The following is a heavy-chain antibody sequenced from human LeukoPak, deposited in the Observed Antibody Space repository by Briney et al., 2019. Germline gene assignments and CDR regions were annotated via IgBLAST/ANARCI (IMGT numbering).Heavy chain of an antibody. V-gene: IGHV1-3*01. CDR2: INAGNGNT. CDR3: AQMAVPATAMNY. J-gene: IGHJ4*02. Sequence: GASVKVSCKASGYTFTSYAMHWVRQAPGQRLEWMGWINAGNGNTKYSQKFQGRVTITRDTSASTAYMELSSLRSDDTAVYYCAQMAVPATAMNYWGQGTLVTVSS. CDR1: GYTFTSYA. D-gene: IGHD2-2*01.